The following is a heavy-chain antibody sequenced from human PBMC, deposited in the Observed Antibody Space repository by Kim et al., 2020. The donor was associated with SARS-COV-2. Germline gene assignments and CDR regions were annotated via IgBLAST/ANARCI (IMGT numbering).Heavy chain of an antibody. D-gene: IGHD3-22*01. J-gene: IGHJ5*02. CDR2: INHSGST. CDR1: GGSFSGYY. CDR3: ARGRTLISGYYFRDRARFDP. V-gene: IGHV4-34*01. Sequence: SETLSLTCAVYGGSFSGYYWSWIRQPPGKGLEWIGEINHSGSTNYNPSLKSRVTISVDTSKNQFSLKLSSVTAADTAVYYCARGRTLISGYYFRDRARFDPWGQGTLVTVSS.